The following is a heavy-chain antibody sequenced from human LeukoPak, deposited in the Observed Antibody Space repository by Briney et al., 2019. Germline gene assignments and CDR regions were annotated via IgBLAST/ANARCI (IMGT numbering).Heavy chain of an antibody. CDR2: IIIEVRRT. CDR1: ASTFTKSW. CDR3: ARDRGGSMGRGVIESAFDI. V-gene: IGHV3-74*01. J-gene: IGHJ3*02. Sequence: GGSLRLSCAASASTFTKSWMDWARQDPGKGRGWVSCIIIEVRRTAYADSVKGRFTVSRDNAKNTLYLQMNSLSADDTAVYYCARDRGGSMGRGVIESAFDIWGQGTMVTVSS. D-gene: IGHD3-10*01.